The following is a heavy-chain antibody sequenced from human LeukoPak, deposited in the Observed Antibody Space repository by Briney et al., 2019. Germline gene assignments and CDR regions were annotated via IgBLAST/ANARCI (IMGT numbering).Heavy chain of an antibody. J-gene: IGHJ6*03. Sequence: GGSLRLSCAASGFTVSDNYMTWVRQAPGKGLEWVSIIYGGSIYYADSVKGRFTISRDNSKDTVYLQMNSLRAEDTAVYYCARDFEGVHRTTNSYTYYYYMDVWGKGTTVIVSS. CDR2: IYGGSI. CDR3: ARDFEGVHRTTNSYTYYYYMDV. CDR1: GFTVSDNY. V-gene: IGHV3-53*01. D-gene: IGHD2/OR15-2a*01.